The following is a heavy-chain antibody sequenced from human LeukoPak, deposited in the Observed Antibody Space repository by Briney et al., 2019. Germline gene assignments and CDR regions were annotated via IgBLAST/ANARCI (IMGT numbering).Heavy chain of an antibody. CDR2: ISYDGSNK. CDR3: AVTNCSSTSCYPFDP. D-gene: IGHD2-2*01. V-gene: IGHV3-30-3*01. J-gene: IGHJ5*02. CDR1: GFTLRSYA. Sequence: GGSLRLSCAASGFTLRSYAMHWVRQAPGKGLEWVAVISYDGSNKYYADSVKGRFTISRDNSKNTLYLQMNSLRAEDTAVYYCAVTNCSSTSCYPFDPWGQGTLVTVS.